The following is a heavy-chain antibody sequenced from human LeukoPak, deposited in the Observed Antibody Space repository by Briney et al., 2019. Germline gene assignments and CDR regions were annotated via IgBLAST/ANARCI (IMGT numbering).Heavy chain of an antibody. V-gene: IGHV3-21*01. CDR3: ARGTIGWAGVDY. Sequence: KSGGSLRLSCVASEFSFSNYAMNWVRQAPGKGLEWVSYITTSSSYIYYGDSVKGRFTISRDNSKNSLYLQMNSLRAEDTAVYYCARGTIGWAGVDYWGQGTLVAVSS. D-gene: IGHD6-19*01. J-gene: IGHJ4*02. CDR2: ITTSSSYI. CDR1: EFSFSNYA.